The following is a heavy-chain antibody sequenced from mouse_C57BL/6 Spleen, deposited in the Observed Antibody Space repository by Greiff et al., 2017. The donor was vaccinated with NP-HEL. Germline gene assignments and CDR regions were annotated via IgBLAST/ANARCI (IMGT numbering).Heavy chain of an antibody. CDR1: GFTFSDYG. Sequence: DVMLVESGGGLVKPGGSLKLSCAASGFTFSDYGMHWVRQAPEKGLEWVAYISSGSSTIYYADTVKGRFTISRDNAKNTLFLQMTSLRSEDTAMYYCARSANWDFAYWGQGTLVTVSA. CDR3: ARSANWDFAY. V-gene: IGHV5-17*01. J-gene: IGHJ3*01. D-gene: IGHD4-1*01. CDR2: ISSGSSTI.